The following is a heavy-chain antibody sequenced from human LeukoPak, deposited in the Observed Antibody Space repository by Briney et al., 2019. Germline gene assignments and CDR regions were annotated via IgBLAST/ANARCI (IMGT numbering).Heavy chain of an antibody. Sequence: GASVKVSCKASGGTFSSYAISWVRQAPGQGLERMGEIIPIFGTANYAQKFQGRVTITTDESTSTAYMELSSLRSEDTAVYYFARGYCSGGSWERMPLDYWGQGTLVTVSS. CDR2: IIPIFGTA. J-gene: IGHJ4*02. V-gene: IGHV1-69*05. CDR3: ARGYCSGGSWERMPLDY. D-gene: IGHD2-15*01. CDR1: GGTFSSYA.